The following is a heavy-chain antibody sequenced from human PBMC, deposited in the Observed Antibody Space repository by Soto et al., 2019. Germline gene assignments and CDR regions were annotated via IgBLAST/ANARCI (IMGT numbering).Heavy chain of an antibody. CDR2: IYYSGST. D-gene: IGHD3-10*02. V-gene: IGHV4-61*05. CDR3: DAMDV. J-gene: IGHJ6*02. Sequence: SETLSLTCTVSGGSISSSCYYWSWIRQAPGKGLEWIGFIYYSGSTNYNPALTSRVTISVDSLRDEDTAVYYCVRGFLTDTYYYDAMDVWGQGTTVTVSS. CDR1: GGSISSSCYY.